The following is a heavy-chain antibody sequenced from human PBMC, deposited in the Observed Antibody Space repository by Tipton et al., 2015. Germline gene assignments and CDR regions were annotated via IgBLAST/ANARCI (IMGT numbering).Heavy chain of an antibody. D-gene: IGHD5-18*01. J-gene: IGHJ5*02. CDR3: ARFMGYSYGPDNWFDP. Sequence: PGLVKPSETMSLTCDVSGYSINNDYYWGWIRQPPGKGLEWIGYIYYSGSTNYNPSLKSRVTISVDTSKNRFSLKLSSVTAADTAVYYCARFMGYSYGPDNWFDPWGQGTLVTVSS. CDR1: GYSINNDYY. CDR2: IYYSGST. V-gene: IGHV4-59*01.